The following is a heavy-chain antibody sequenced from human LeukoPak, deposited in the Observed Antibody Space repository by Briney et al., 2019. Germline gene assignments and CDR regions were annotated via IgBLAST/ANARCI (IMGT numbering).Heavy chain of an antibody. CDR1: GGSISSYY. D-gene: IGHD1-26*01. Sequence: SETLSLTCTVSGGSISSYYWSWIRQPPGKGLEWIGYISYSGSTNYNPSLKSRVTISVDTSKNQLSLKLSSVTAADTAVYYCARNRVGGTIVFDYWGQGTLVTVSS. V-gene: IGHV4-59*01. CDR3: ARNRVGGTIVFDY. J-gene: IGHJ4*02. CDR2: ISYSGST.